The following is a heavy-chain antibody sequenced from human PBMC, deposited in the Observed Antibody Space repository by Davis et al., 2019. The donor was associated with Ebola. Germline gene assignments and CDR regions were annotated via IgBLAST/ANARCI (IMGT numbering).Heavy chain of an antibody. J-gene: IGHJ4*02. D-gene: IGHD3-10*01. CDR1: GGSISTGDYY. Sequence: PSETLSLTCTVSGGSISTGDYYWSWIRQPPGKGLEWIGYIYYSGSTYYNPSLKSRVTISVDTSKNQFSLKLSSVTAADTAVYYCARERVTMDRGVDYWGQGTLVTVSS. CDR3: ARERVTMDRGVDY. CDR2: IYYSGST. V-gene: IGHV4-30-4*01.